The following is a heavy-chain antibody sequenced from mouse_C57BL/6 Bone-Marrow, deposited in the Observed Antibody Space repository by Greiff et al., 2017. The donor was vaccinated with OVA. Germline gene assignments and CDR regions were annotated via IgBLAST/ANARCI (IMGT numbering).Heavy chain of an antibody. Sequence: VQLQQPGAELVKPGASVKMSCKASGYTFTSYWITWVKQRPGQGLEWIGDIYPGSGSTNYHEKFKSKATLTVDTSSSTAYMQLSSLTSEDSAVYYCARRGLYDYLAWFAYWGQGTLVTVSA. V-gene: IGHV1-55*01. CDR1: GYTFTSYW. D-gene: IGHD2-4*01. J-gene: IGHJ3*01. CDR2: IYPGSGST. CDR3: ARRGLYDYLAWFAY.